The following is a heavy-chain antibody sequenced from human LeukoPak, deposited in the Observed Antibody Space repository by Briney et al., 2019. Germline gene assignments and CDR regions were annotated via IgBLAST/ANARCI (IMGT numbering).Heavy chain of an antibody. V-gene: IGHV4-34*01. CDR1: GGSFSGYY. J-gene: IGHJ4*02. Sequence: SETLSLTCAVYGGSFSGYYWSWNRQPPGKGLEWIGEINHSGSTNYNPSLKSRVTISVDTSKNQFSLKLSSVTAADTAVYYCARLRADYWGQGTLVTVSS. CDR3: ARLRADY. CDR2: INHSGST.